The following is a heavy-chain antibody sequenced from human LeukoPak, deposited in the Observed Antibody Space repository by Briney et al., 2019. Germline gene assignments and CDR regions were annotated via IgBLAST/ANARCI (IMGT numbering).Heavy chain of an antibody. D-gene: IGHD3/OR15-3a*01. CDR2: IYSGGST. V-gene: IGHV3-66*01. Sequence: GGSLRLSCAASGFTVSSNYMSWVRQAPGKGLEWVSVIYSGGSTYYADSVKGRFTISRDNSKNTLYLQMNSLRTEDTAVYFCAREGSGLVIHAFDIWGLGTMVTVSS. J-gene: IGHJ3*02. CDR3: AREGSGLVIHAFDI. CDR1: GFTVSSNY.